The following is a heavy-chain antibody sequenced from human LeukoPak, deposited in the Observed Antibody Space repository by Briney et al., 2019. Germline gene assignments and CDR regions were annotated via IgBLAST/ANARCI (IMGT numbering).Heavy chain of an antibody. Sequence: GGSLRLSCAASGFTFRSYSMNWVRQAPGKGLEWVSSISSRSTYIYYADSVKGRFIISRDNAENSLYLQMNSLRAEDTAVYYCARPHPRTVFGVFSYYYGMDVWGQGTTVTVSS. D-gene: IGHD3-3*01. V-gene: IGHV3-21*01. CDR2: ISSRSTYI. J-gene: IGHJ6*02. CDR3: ARPHPRTVFGVFSYYYGMDV. CDR1: GFTFRSYS.